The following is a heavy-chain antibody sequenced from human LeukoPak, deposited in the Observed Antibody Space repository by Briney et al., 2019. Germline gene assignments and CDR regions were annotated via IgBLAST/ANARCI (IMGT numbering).Heavy chain of an antibody. CDR3: AKGTLGYGGNTNAFDI. CDR2: ISGSGGST. J-gene: IGHJ3*02. CDR1: GFTFSSYA. V-gene: IGHV3-23*01. Sequence: GGSLRLSCAASGFTFSSYAMSWVRQTPGKGLEWVSAISGSGGSTYYADSVKGRFTISRDNSKNLYLQMNSLRAEDTALYYRAKGTLGYGGNTNAFDIWGQGTMVTVSS. D-gene: IGHD4-23*01.